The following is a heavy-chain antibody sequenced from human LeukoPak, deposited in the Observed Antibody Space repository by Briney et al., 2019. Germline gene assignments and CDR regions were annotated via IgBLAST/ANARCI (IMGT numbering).Heavy chain of an antibody. V-gene: IGHV4-59*12. D-gene: IGHD6-19*01. Sequence: SETLSLTCTVSGGSISSYYWSWIRQPPGKGLKWIGYIYYSGSTNYNPSLKSRVTISVDKSKNQFSLKLSSVTAADTAVYYCARVVAGLYGMDVWGQGTTVTVSS. CDR3: ARVVAGLYGMDV. CDR2: IYYSGST. J-gene: IGHJ6*02. CDR1: GGSISSYY.